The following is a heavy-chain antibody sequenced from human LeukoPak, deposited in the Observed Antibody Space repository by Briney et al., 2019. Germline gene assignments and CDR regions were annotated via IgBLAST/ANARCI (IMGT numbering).Heavy chain of an antibody. Sequence: SEALSLTCAVYSGSFSGYYWSWIRQHPGKGLEWIGEINHSGSTNYNPSLKSRVTISVDTSKNQFSLKLSSVTAADTAVYFCARDGSQQLSSWGYFAYWGQGTLVTVSS. J-gene: IGHJ4*02. CDR2: INHSGST. CDR3: ARDGSQQLSSWGYFAY. D-gene: IGHD6-13*01. CDR1: SGSFSGYY. V-gene: IGHV4-34*01.